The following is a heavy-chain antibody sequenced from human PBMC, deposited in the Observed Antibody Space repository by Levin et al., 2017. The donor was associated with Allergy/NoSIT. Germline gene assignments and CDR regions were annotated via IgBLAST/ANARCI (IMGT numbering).Heavy chain of an antibody. J-gene: IGHJ3*02. Sequence: VASVKVSCKSSGYNFTSYWIGWVRQMPGKGLEWMGIFYPGDSDSRYSPSFQGQVTMSADKSISTAYLQWSSLKASDTAMYYCARQLPYGGNSGAFDIWGQGTMVTVSS. CDR3: ARQLPYGGNSGAFDI. CDR1: GYNFTSYW. D-gene: IGHD4-23*01. V-gene: IGHV5-51*01. CDR2: FYPGDSDS.